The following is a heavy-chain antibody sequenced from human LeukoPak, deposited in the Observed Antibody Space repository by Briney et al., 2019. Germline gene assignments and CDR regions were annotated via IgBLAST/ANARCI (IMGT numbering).Heavy chain of an antibody. Sequence: GGSLRLSCAGSGFTFSDYAMSWVRQAPGKGLEWVSAISGSGRHIYYADSVKGRFTISRDNSKNTLYVQMNSLRAEDTAVYYCAKGSRATAPYYYYYMDVWGKGTTVTVSS. CDR1: GFTFSDYA. CDR3: AKGSRATAPYYYYYMDV. V-gene: IGHV3-23*01. J-gene: IGHJ6*03. CDR2: ISGSGRHI. D-gene: IGHD5-12*01.